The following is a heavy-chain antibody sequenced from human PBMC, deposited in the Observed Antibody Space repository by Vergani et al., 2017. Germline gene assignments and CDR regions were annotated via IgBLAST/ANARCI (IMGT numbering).Heavy chain of an antibody. CDR2: VDPEDGET. CDR1: GYTLTELS. CDR3: ATPQTVTTGGMEV. V-gene: IGHV1-24*01. J-gene: IGHJ6*02. D-gene: IGHD4-17*01. Sequence: QVQLVQSGAEVKKPGASVKVSCKVSGYTLTELSMHWVKQAPGKGLEWMGLVDPEDGETIYAEKFKGRVTIAADTSTDTAHLELSSLRSEDTAVYYCATPQTVTTGGMEVWGQGTTVIVSS.